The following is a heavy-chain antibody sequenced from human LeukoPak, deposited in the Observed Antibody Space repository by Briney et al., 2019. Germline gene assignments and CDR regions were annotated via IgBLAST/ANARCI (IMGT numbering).Heavy chain of an antibody. CDR1: GGSISSSSYY. J-gene: IGHJ4*02. CDR2: ISYSGST. D-gene: IGHD6-19*01. V-gene: IGHV4-39*01. Sequence: SETLSLTCTVSGGSISSSSYYWGWIRQPPGRGLEWIGSISYSGSTYYNPSLQSRVTISVDTSKNQFSLKLSSVTAADTAVYYCARPAVAGTFSSFDYWGQGTLVTVSS. CDR3: ARPAVAGTFSSFDY.